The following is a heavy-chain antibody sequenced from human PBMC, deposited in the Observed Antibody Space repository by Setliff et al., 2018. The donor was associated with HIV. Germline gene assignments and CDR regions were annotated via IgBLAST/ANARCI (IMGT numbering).Heavy chain of an antibody. J-gene: IGHJ4*02. CDR1: GYTFTSYA. V-gene: IGHV7-4-1*02. CDR3: ARDQRLFYFDS. CDR2: INTKTGNP. Sequence: GASVKVSCKASGYTFTSYAVNWVRQAPGQALEWLGWINTKTGNPTYAQGLTGQFVFSLDTSISTAYLQISSLKAEDTAVYYCARDQRLFYFDSWGQGTLVTVSS.